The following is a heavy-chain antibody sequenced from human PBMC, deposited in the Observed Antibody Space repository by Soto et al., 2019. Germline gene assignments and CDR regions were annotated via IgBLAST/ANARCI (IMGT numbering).Heavy chain of an antibody. CDR2: INHSGST. CDR3: ARPHGVRRYFDWLLSDV. Sequence: ASETLSLTCAVYGGSFSGYYWSWIRQPPGKGLEWIGEINHSGSTNYNPSLKSRVTISVDTSRNQFSLKLSSVTAADTAVYYCARPHGVRRYFDWLLSDVWGKGTTVTVSS. CDR1: GGSFSGYY. D-gene: IGHD3-9*01. V-gene: IGHV4-34*01. J-gene: IGHJ6*04.